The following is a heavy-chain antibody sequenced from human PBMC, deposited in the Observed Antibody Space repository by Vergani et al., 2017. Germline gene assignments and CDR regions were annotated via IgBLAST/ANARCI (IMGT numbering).Heavy chain of an antibody. CDR3: AIVTDYYDSSGYYLDC. CDR2: INPSGGHT. J-gene: IGHJ4*02. CDR1: GYTFSNYY. V-gene: IGHV1-46*01. D-gene: IGHD3-22*01. Sequence: QVQVVQSGAEVKKSGASVKVSCKTSGYTFSNYYMHWVRQAPGQGLEWMGIINPSGGHTNYAQKFQGRVTMTRDTSTSTVYMELSSLRSEDTALYYCAIVTDYYDSSGYYLDCWGQGTLVTVSS.